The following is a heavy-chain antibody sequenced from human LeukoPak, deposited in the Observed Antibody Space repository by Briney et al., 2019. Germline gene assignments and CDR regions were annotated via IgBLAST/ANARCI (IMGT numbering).Heavy chain of an antibody. CDR1: GGTFSSYA. J-gene: IGHJ4*02. D-gene: IGHD3-22*01. V-gene: IGHV1-69*05. CDR2: IIPIFGTA. Sequence: GASVKVSCKASGGTFSSYAISWVRQAPGQGLEWMGGIIPIFGTANYAQKLQGRVTMTTDTSTSTAYMELRSLRSDDTAVYYCARDWGSSSGYYYATSDFDYWGQGTLVTVSS. CDR3: ARDWGSSSGYYYATSDFDY.